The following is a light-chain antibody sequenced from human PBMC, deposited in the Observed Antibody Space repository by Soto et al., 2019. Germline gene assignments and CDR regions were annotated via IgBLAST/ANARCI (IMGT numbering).Light chain of an antibody. CDR1: QSVSSN. CDR3: QQYNNWPPFT. Sequence: EIVMTQSPATLSVSPGERATLSCRASQSVSSNLAWYQQKPRQAPRLLIYGASTRATGILARFSGSGSGAEFTLTIISMLAEDFAVYYCQQYNNWPPFTFGQGTRLEIK. CDR2: GAS. J-gene: IGKJ5*01. V-gene: IGKV3-15*01.